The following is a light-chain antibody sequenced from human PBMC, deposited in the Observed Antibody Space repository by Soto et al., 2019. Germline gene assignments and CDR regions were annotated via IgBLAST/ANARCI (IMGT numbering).Light chain of an antibody. CDR3: QQYNNWPPWT. V-gene: IGKV3-15*01. CDR2: GAS. CDR1: QSVSSN. J-gene: IGKJ1*01. Sequence: EIVMTQSPATLSVSPGERATLSCRASQSVSSNLAWYQQTPGQAPRLLIYGASTRATGIPARFIGSGSGTEFTLTIRSLQSEDFAVYYCQQYNNWPPWTFGQGTKVEIK.